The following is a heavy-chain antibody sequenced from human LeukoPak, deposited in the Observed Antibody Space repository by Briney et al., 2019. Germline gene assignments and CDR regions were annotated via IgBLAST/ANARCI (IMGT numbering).Heavy chain of an antibody. Sequence: PSETLSLTCTVSGASISGSGYYWGWIRQPPGKGLEWIGSIYSSGSTYYNASLQSRVTMSVDTSKNQFSLKLSSVTAADTAVYYCARVVVVAATVGNWFDPWGQGTLVTVSS. CDR1: GASISGSGYY. CDR2: IYSSGST. CDR3: ARVVVVAATVGNWFDP. D-gene: IGHD2-15*01. V-gene: IGHV4-39*07. J-gene: IGHJ5*02.